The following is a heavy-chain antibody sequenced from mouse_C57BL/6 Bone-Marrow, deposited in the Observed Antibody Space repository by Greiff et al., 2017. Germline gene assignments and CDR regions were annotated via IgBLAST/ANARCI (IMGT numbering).Heavy chain of an antibody. CDR2: INPSSGYT. D-gene: IGHD1-1*01. Sequence: QVQLKESGAELAKPGASVKLSCKASGYTFTSYWMHWVKQRPGQGLEWIGYINPSSGYTKYNQKFKDKATLTADKSSSTAYMQLSSLTYEDSAVYYCARRTPIYYYGSSYENAMDYWGQGTSVTGSS. CDR3: ARRTPIYYYGSSYENAMDY. V-gene: IGHV1-7*01. CDR1: GYTFTSYW. J-gene: IGHJ4*01.